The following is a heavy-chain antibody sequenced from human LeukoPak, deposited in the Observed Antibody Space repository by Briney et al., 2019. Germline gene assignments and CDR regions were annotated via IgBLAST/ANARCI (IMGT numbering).Heavy chain of an antibody. CDR2: INPNSGDT. J-gene: IGHJ4*02. CDR3: ARVRYRLAETYIDY. D-gene: IGHD3-16*01. CDR1: GYIFTGYY. Sequence: GASVKVSCKASGYIFTGYYMHWVRQAPGQGLEWMGWINPNSGDTNYAQKFQGRVTMTRDTSISPAYMELSRLRSDDTAVYYCARVRYRLAETYIDYWGQGTLVTVSS. V-gene: IGHV1-2*02.